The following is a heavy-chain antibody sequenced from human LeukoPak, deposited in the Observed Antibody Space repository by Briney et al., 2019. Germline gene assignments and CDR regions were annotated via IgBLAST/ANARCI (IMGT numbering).Heavy chain of an antibody. V-gene: IGHV4-30-4*01. D-gene: IGHD5-12*01. J-gene: IGHJ4*02. CDR2: IYYSGST. Sequence: PSETLSLTCTVSGGSISSGDYYWSWIRQPPGKGLEWIGYIYYSGSTYYNPSLKSRVTISVDTSKNQFSLKLSSVTAADTAVYYCAREGPGYSGELFDYWGQGTLVTVSS. CDR3: AREGPGYSGELFDY. CDR1: GGSISSGDYY.